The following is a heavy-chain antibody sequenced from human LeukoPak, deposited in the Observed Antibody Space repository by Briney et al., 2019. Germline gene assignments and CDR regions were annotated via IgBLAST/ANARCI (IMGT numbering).Heavy chain of an antibody. CDR2: INPNSGGT. V-gene: IGHV1-2*02. Sequence: ASVKVSCKASGYTFTSYDINWVRQATGQGLEWMGWINPNSGGTNYAQRFQGRVTMTRDTSISTAYMELSRLRSDDTAVYYCARDRQQLVPHDAFDIWGQGTMVTVSS. CDR1: GYTFTSYD. J-gene: IGHJ3*02. D-gene: IGHD6-13*01. CDR3: ARDRQQLVPHDAFDI.